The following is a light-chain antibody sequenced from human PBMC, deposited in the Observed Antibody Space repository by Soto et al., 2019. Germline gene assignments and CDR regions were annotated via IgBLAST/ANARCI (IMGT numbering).Light chain of an antibody. CDR3: CSYAGSSTYV. CDR2: EGS. V-gene: IGLV2-23*01. J-gene: IGLJ1*01. CDR1: SSDVGSYNL. Sequence: QSVLTQPASVSGSPGQSITISCTGTSSDVGSYNLVSWYQQHPGKAPKLMIYEGSKRPSGVSNRFSGSKSGNTASLTISGLQAEDVADYSCCSYAGSSTYVFGTGTKVTVL.